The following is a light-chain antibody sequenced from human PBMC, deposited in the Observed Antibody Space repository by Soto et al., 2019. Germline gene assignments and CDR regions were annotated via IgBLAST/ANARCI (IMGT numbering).Light chain of an antibody. CDR1: QILLYSPNNKNY. J-gene: IGKJ5*01. CDR3: QQYYSIPIT. CDR2: WAS. Sequence: DIVMSQSPDSLPVSLGERATINCKSSQILLYSPNNKNYLAWYQQKPGQPPKLLIYWASTRQSGVPDRFSASGSGTDFTLTIGSLQAEDVAVYYCQQYYSIPITFGQGTRLEIK. V-gene: IGKV4-1*01.